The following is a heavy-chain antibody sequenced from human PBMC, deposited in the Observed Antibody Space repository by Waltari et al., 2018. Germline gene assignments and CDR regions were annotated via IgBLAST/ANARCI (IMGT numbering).Heavy chain of an antibody. J-gene: IGHJ2*01. D-gene: IGHD1-1*01. CDR1: GSSIRSGYY. CDR2: IYHSGST. V-gene: IGHV4-38-2*01. Sequence: VQLPDSGPGLLTPSETLSLTCAVSGSSIRSGYYWGWIRQPLGTGLECIGSIYHSGSTYYNPTRKSRVTISVDTSKNQFSLKLSSVTAADTAVYYCARVPWYFDLWGRGTLVTVSS. CDR3: ARVPWYFDL.